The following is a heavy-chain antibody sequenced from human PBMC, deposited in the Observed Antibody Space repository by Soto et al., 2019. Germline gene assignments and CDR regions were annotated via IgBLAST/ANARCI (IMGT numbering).Heavy chain of an antibody. V-gene: IGHV1-3*01. CDR3: ARDGSWYPSFDY. J-gene: IGHJ4*02. CDR1: GYTFTSYA. CDR2: INAGNGNT. Sequence: ASVKVSCKASGYTFTSYAMHWVRQAPGQRLEWMGWINAGNGNTKYSQKFQGRVTITRDTSASTAYMELSSLRSEDTAVYYCARDGSWYPSFDYWGQGTLVTVSS. D-gene: IGHD6-13*01.